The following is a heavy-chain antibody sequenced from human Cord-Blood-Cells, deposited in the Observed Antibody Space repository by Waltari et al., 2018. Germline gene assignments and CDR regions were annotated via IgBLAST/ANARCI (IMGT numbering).Heavy chain of an antibody. Sequence: VQLQQWGAGLLMHSETLSRTCAVYGGSFSGYYWGWSLQPPGKGLEWIGEINHSGNTNCNPSFKGRVTISVDTSKDQFALTLSFVTAADTAVYYCARESEAADSSWVCQGAFDIWGQGTMVTVSS. D-gene: IGHD6-13*01. V-gene: IGHV4-34*01. J-gene: IGHJ3*02. CDR3: ARESEAADSSWVCQGAFDI. CDR1: GGSFSGYY. CDR2: INHSGNT.